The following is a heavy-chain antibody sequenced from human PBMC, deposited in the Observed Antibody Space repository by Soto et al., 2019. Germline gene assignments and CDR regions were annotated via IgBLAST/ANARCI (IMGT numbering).Heavy chain of an antibody. V-gene: IGHV1-18*01. D-gene: IGHD2-15*01. Sequence: QVQLVQAGAEVKKPGASVKVSCKAAGYTFTSYGISWVRQAPGPGLEWMGWISADNGNTNYAQKIQGRVTMTTDTSTSTAYVELRSLRSDDTAVYYCARGCSGGSCQYYYYGMDVWGQGTTVTVSS. CDR3: ARGCSGGSCQYYYYGMDV. CDR1: GYTFTSYG. J-gene: IGHJ6*02. CDR2: ISADNGNT.